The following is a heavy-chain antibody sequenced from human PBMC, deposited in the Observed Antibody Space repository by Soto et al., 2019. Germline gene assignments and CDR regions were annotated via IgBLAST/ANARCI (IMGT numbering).Heavy chain of an antibody. V-gene: IGHV4-59*01. CDR2: IYYSGST. J-gene: IGHJ4*02. Sequence: PSETLSLTSTVSGGSISSYYRSWIRQPPGKGLEWIGYIYYSGSTNYNPSLKSRVTISVDTSKNQFSLKLSSVTAADTAVYYCARAYGGYAGDYWGQGTLVTVS. CDR1: GGSISSYY. CDR3: ARAYGGYAGDY. D-gene: IGHD5-12*01.